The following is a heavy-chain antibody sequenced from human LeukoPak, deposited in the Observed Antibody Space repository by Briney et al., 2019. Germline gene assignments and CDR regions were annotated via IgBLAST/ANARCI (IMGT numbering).Heavy chain of an antibody. V-gene: IGHV3-23*01. CDR3: AKPYYGYCSGGSCYSDAFDI. D-gene: IGHD2-15*01. CDR2: ISGSGGST. Sequence: GGSLRLSCAASGLTFTGYSLSWVRQAPGKGLEWVSAISGSGGSTYYADSVKGRFTISRDNSKNTLYLQMNSLRAEDTAVYYCAKPYYGYCSGGSCYSDAFDIWGQGTMVTVSS. J-gene: IGHJ3*02. CDR1: GLTFTGYS.